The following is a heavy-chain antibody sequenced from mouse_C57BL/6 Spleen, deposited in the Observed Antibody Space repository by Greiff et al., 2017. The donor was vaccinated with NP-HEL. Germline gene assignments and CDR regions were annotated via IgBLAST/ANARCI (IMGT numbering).Heavy chain of an antibody. CDR3: ARRDYDEDMDY. Sequence: VKLMESGAELARPGASVKLSCKASGYTFTSYGISWVKQRTGQGLEWIGEIYPRSGNTYYNEKFKGKATLTADKSSSTAYMELRSLTSEDSAVYFCARRDYDEDMDYWGQGTSVTVSS. D-gene: IGHD2-4*01. CDR2: IYPRSGNT. V-gene: IGHV1-81*01. CDR1: GYTFTSYG. J-gene: IGHJ4*01.